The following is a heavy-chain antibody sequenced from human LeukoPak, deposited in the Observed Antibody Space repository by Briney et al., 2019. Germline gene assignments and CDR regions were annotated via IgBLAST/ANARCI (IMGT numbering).Heavy chain of an antibody. CDR1: GGSISSSGYY. CDR2: IHYSGST. CDR3: ARLSEYGSGSYLDY. J-gene: IGHJ4*02. D-gene: IGHD3-10*01. V-gene: IGHV4-39*01. Sequence: PSETLSLTCTVSGGSISSSGYYWGWIRQPPGKGLEWIGSIHYSGSTYYNPSLKSRVTIFVDTSKNQFSLKLNSVTAADTDVYCCARLSEYGSGSYLDYWGQGTLVTVSS.